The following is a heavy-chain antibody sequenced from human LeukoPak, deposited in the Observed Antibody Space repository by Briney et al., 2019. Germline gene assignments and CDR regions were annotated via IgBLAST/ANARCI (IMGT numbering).Heavy chain of an antibody. Sequence: PSETLSLTCAVYGGSFSGYYWSWIRQPPGKGLEWIGEINHSGSTNYNPSLKSRVTISVDTSKNQFSLKLSSVTAADTAVYYCARVSGYSSGWYWYFDLWGRGTLVTVSS. CDR1: GGSFSGYY. V-gene: IGHV4-34*01. CDR2: INHSGST. CDR3: ARVSGYSSGWYWYFDL. J-gene: IGHJ2*01. D-gene: IGHD6-19*01.